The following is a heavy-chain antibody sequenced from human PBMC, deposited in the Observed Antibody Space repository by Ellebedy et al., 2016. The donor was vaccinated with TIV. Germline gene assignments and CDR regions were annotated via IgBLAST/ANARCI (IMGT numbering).Heavy chain of an antibody. CDR3: AREEIRVRGIIRVNFFDY. D-gene: IGHD3-10*01. CDR2: IYYSGST. V-gene: IGHV4-59*01. J-gene: IGHJ4*02. Sequence: MPSETLSLTCSVSGGSISSYYWSWIRQPPGKGLEWIGYIYYSGSTSYNPSLKSRVTISVDTSKNPFSLRLSSVTAAETSVYYFAREEIRVRGIIRVNFFDYWGQGILVTVSS. CDR1: GGSISSYY.